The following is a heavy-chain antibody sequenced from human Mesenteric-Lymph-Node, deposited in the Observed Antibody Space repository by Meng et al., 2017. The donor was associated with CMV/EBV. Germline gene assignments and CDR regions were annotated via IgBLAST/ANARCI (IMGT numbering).Heavy chain of an antibody. CDR2: VFHTGDT. Sequence: SETLSLTCNISGDSMANFFWTWIRQPPGKGLEWVGSVFHTGDTKYNSSLKGRLTLSVDTSRKQVPLMLLSLNNVDTATYYCARGRSCVGGVCYDDHNYFGPWGQGTLVTVSS. J-gene: IGHJ5*02. D-gene: IGHD2-21*02. CDR3: ARGRSCVGGVCYDDHNYFGP. V-gene: IGHV4-59*01. CDR1: GDSMANFF.